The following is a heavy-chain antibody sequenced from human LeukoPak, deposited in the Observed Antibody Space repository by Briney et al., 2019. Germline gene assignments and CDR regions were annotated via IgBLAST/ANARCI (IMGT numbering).Heavy chain of an antibody. D-gene: IGHD4-23*01. CDR3: ARAVAAVSLDS. V-gene: IGHV4-61*10. Sequence: SETLSLTCTVSGASVSSGSHYWSWIRQASGKGLEWIGYFCCSGSTNYNPSLKSRVTISVDTSKNQFSLKVSSVTAADTAVYYCARAVAAVSLDSWGQGTLVTVSS. CDR2: FCCSGST. J-gene: IGHJ4*02. CDR1: GASVSSGSHY.